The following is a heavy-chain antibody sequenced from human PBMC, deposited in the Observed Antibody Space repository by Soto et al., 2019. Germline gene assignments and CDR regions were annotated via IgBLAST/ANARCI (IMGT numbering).Heavy chain of an antibody. D-gene: IGHD3-9*01. J-gene: IGHJ4*02. V-gene: IGHV4-30-4*01. CDR2: IYYSGST. CDR3: ARDPSRALFLTGWGYFDY. CDR1: GGSISSGDYY. Sequence: PSETLSLTCTVSGGSISSGDYYWSWIRQPPGKGLEWIGYIYYSGSTYYNPSLKSRVTISVDTSKNQFSLKLSSVTAADTAVYYCARDPSRALFLTGWGYFDYWGQGTLVTVSS.